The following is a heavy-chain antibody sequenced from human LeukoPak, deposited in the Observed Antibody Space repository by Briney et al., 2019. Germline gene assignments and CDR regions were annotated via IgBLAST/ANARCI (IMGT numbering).Heavy chain of an antibody. CDR3: ANSQGTIFGVVDY. Sequence: GGSLRLSCAASGFTFSSYSMNWVRQAPGKGLEWISGISGNGVLTYYADSVKGRFTVSRDNSQNILHLQLNNVRAEDSAIYYCANSQGTIFGVVDYWGQGTLVTVSS. CDR2: ISGNGVLT. V-gene: IGHV3-23*01. D-gene: IGHD3-3*01. J-gene: IGHJ4*02. CDR1: GFTFSSYS.